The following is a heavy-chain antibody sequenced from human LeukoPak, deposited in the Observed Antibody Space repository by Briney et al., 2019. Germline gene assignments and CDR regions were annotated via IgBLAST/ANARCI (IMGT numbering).Heavy chain of an antibody. V-gene: IGHV4-39*07. J-gene: IGHJ4*02. D-gene: IGHD1-7*01. CDR2: IYYSGST. CDR1: GGSISSSSYY. Sequence: SETLSLTCTVSGGSISSSSYYWGWIRQPPGKGLEWIGSIYYSGSTYYNPSLKSRVTISVDTSKNQFSLKLSSVTAADTAVYYCARGLGFGWAGTTFDYWGQGTLVTVSS. CDR3: ARGLGFGWAGTTFDY.